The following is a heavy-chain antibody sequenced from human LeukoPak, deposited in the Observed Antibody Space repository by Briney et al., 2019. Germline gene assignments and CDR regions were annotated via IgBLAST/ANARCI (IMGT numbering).Heavy chain of an antibody. J-gene: IGHJ4*02. CDR3: ARAGVWFGELLYDYVWGSYRSSPDY. CDR2: INSDGSST. CDR1: GFTFSSYW. D-gene: IGHD3-16*02. V-gene: IGHV3-74*01. Sequence: PGGSLRLSCAASGFTFSSYWMHWVRQAPGKGLVWVSRINSDGSSTSYADSVKGRFTISRDNAKNTLYLQMNSLRAEDTAVYYCARAGVWFGELLYDYVWGSYRSSPDYWGQGTLVTVSS.